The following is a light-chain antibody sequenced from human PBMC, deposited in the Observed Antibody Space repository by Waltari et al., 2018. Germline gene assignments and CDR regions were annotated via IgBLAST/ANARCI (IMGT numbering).Light chain of an antibody. V-gene: IGKV1-5*03. Sequence: DIQMTQSPSTLSASVGARVTITCRASQSLSSWLAWYQQKPGKAPKLLIYKASYLESGVPSRFSGSGSGTEFTLTITSLQPDDFATYFCQQYDTFSATFGPGTTVEI. J-gene: IGKJ1*01. CDR1: QSLSSW. CDR2: KAS. CDR3: QQYDTFSAT.